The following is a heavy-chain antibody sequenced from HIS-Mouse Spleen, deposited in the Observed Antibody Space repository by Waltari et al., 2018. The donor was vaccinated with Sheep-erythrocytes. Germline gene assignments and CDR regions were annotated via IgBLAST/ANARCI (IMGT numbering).Heavy chain of an antibody. V-gene: IGHV3-30*18. Sequence: QVQLVESGGGVVQPGRSLRLPCAASGFTFSSSGMHWVRQAPGKGLEWVAVISYDGSNKYYADSVKGRFTISRDNSKNTLYLQMNSLRAEDTAVYYCAKPVGATTAFDYWGQGTLVTVSS. D-gene: IGHD1-26*01. J-gene: IGHJ4*02. CDR1: GFTFSSSG. CDR3: AKPVGATTAFDY. CDR2: ISYDGSNK.